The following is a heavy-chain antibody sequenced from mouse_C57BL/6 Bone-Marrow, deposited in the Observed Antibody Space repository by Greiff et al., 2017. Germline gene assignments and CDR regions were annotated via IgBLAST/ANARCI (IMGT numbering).Heavy chain of an antibody. D-gene: IGHD1-1*01. J-gene: IGHJ1*03. V-gene: IGHV7-3*01. CDR2: IRNKANGYTT. CDR3: AKSHYNYGSSYWYFDV. Sequence: EVKLMESGGGLVQPGGSLSLSCAASGFTFTAYYMSWVRQPPGKALEWLGFIRNKANGYTTEYSASVKGRFTISRDNSPSILYLKMNALIAEDSATDYCAKSHYNYGSSYWYFDVWGTGTTVTVSS. CDR1: GFTFTAYY.